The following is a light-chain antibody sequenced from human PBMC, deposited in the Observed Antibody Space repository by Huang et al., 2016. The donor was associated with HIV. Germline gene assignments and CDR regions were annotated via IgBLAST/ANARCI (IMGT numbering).Light chain of an antibody. CDR3: QQYDSSPIFT. CDR1: QSVSSKY. Sequence: EIVLTQSPGTVSLSPGERATLSCRASQSVSSKYLAWYQQKPGQAPRLLIYGASYRATGIPDFTLTISRLEPEDFAVYYCQQYDSSPIFTFGPGTKVDIK. CDR2: GAS. J-gene: IGKJ3*01. V-gene: IGKV3-20*01.